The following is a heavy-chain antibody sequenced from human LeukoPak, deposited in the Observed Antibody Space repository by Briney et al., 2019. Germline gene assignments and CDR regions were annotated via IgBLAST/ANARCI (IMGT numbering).Heavy chain of an antibody. CDR1: GFSFSTYF. Sequence: TGGSLRLSCAASGFSFSTYFMSWVRQTPEKGLEFVANIKQDGSVKNYMDSLKGRSTISRDNARESLYLEINSLRVDDTAVYFCVRDPESSAFDLWGQGALVTVSS. CDR2: IKQDGSVK. CDR3: VRDPESSAFDL. V-gene: IGHV3-7*01. J-gene: IGHJ4*02.